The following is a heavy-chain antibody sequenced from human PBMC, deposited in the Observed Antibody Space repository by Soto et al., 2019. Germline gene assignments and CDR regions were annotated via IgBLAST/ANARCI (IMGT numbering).Heavy chain of an antibody. J-gene: IGHJ4*02. CDR3: ARCQILQFENIFDY. CDR1: GFTFSSYS. Sequence: GGSLRLSCAASGFTFSSYSMSWVRQAPGRGLEWVSAISGGGSSTFYADSVKGRFVISRDNSKNTIHLQLDSLRAEDTAVYFCARCQILQFENIFDYWGQGAMVTVSS. D-gene: IGHD1-1*01. V-gene: IGHV3-23*01. CDR2: ISGGGSST.